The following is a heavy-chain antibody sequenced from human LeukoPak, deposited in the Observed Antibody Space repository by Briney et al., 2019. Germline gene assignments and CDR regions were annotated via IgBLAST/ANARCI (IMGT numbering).Heavy chain of an antibody. J-gene: IGHJ5*02. Sequence: GRSLRLSCAASGFTFSNYGIHWVRQAPGKGLEWVAVISYDGSNKYYADSVKGRFTISRDNSKNTLYLQMNSLRAEDTAVYYCVKEDSKGGPNWFGPWGQGTLVTVSS. V-gene: IGHV3-30*18. CDR1: GFTFSNYG. CDR3: VKEDSKGGPNWFGP. D-gene: IGHD3-16*01. CDR2: ISYDGSNK.